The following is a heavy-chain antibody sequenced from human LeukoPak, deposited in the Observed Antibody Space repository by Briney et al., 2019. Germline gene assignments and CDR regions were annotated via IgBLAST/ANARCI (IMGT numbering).Heavy chain of an antibody. CDR3: GGQWLAPYYSYGMDV. CDR1: GFIFSVHY. J-gene: IGHJ6*01. Sequence: GGFLRLFCDASGFIFSVHYMSWIRQAPGKALEGLSYISSCGSTIYYADSVKGRLTIYRDYDKNSLSLQVNSLRAEHAAVYYCGGQWLAPYYSYGMDVWGQGTTVTVSS. CDR2: ISSCGSTI. D-gene: IGHD6-19*01. V-gene: IGHV3-11*01.